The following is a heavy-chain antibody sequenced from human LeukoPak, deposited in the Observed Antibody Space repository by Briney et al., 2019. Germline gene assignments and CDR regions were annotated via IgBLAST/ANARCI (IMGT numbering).Heavy chain of an antibody. V-gene: IGHV5-51*01. D-gene: IGHD3-10*01. CDR3: ARASVITMVRGVNYFDY. J-gene: IGHJ4*02. CDR1: GYSFTSQW. CDR2: IYPGDSDT. Sequence: GESLKISCKGSGYSFTSQWIGWVRQMPGKGLEWMGIIYPGDSDTRYSPSFQGQVTISADKSISTAYLQWSSLKASDTAMYYCARASVITMVRGVNYFDYWGQGTLVTVSS.